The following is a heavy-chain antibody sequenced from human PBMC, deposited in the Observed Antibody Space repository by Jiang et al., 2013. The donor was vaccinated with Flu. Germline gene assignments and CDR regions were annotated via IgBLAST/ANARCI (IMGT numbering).Heavy chain of an antibody. J-gene: IGHJ4*02. V-gene: IGHV2-5*02. CDR1: GFSLSVGGVG. Sequence: KPTQTLTLTCTFSGFSLSVGGVGVGWIRQPPGKALEWLAVIYWDDDKHYSPSLRNRLSINKDTSKNRVVLTVTNVDPVDTGTYFCAHRLLDYDNIGYPFDYWGQGTPVTVSS. D-gene: IGHD3-22*01. CDR3: AHRLLDYDNIGYPFDY. CDR2: IYWDDDK.